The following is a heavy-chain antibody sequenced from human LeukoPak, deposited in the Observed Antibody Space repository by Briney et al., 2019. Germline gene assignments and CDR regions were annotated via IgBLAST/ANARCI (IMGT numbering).Heavy chain of an antibody. D-gene: IGHD5-12*01. V-gene: IGHV1-69*04. CDR1: GGTFSSYA. CDR3: ARDLNLRDIVATRVYYGMDV. CDR2: IIPILGIA. Sequence: ASVKVSCKASGGTFSSYAISWVRQAPGQGLEWMGRIIPILGIANYAQKFQGRVTITADKSTSTAYMELSSLRSEDTAVYYCARDLNLRDIVATRVYYGMDVWGQGTTVTVSS. J-gene: IGHJ6*02.